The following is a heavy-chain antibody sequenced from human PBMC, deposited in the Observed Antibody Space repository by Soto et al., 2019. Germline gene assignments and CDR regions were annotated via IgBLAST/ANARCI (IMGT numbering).Heavy chain of an antibody. Sequence: ASVKVSCKASGYTFTSYYMHWVRQAPGQGLEWMGIINPSGGSTSYAQKFQGRVTMTRDTSTSTVYMELSSLRSEDTAVYYCARPGGDYYDSSGHYFEDAFDIWGQGTMVTVSS. V-gene: IGHV1-46*01. CDR2: INPSGGST. D-gene: IGHD3-22*01. CDR1: GYTFTSYY. CDR3: ARPGGDYYDSSGHYFEDAFDI. J-gene: IGHJ3*02.